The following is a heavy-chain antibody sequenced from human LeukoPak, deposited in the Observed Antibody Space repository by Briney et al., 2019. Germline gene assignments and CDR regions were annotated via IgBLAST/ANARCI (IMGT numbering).Heavy chain of an antibody. D-gene: IGHD2-21*02. V-gene: IGHV1-18*01. Sequence: ASVKVSCKASGYTFTSYGISWVRQAPGQGLGWMGWISAYNGNTNYAQKLQGRVAMTTDTSTSTAYMELRSLRSDDTAVYYCARDRVVVTASHFDYWGQGTLVTVSS. CDR3: ARDRVVVTASHFDY. CDR2: ISAYNGNT. CDR1: GYTFTSYG. J-gene: IGHJ4*02.